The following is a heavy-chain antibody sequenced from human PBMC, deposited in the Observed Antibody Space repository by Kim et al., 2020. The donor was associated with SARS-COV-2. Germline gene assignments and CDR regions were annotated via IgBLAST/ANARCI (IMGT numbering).Heavy chain of an antibody. V-gene: IGHV3-53*01. J-gene: IGHJ4*02. Sequence: GGSLRLSCAASGFTVSSYYMSWVRQAPGKGLEWVSVIYSGGSTYYADSVKGRFTISRDKSKNTRYLQMNSLRAEDTAVYYCARDLLRIAVAGTSDYWGQGTLVTVSS. D-gene: IGHD6-19*01. CDR1: GFTVSSYY. CDR3: ARDLLRIAVAGTSDY. CDR2: IYSGGST.